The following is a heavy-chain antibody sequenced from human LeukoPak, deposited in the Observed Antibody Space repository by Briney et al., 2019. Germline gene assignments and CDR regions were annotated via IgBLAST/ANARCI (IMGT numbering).Heavy chain of an antibody. J-gene: IGHJ4*02. CDR1: GGTFSSYA. V-gene: IGHV1-69*13. Sequence: ASVSVSCTASGGTFSSYAISWVRQAAGQGVEWRGGIIPIFGTANYAQKFQGRVTITADESTSTAYMELSSLRSEDTAVYYCARDCSGGSCSSEGGYWGQGTLVTVSS. CDR3: ARDCSGGSCSSEGGY. D-gene: IGHD2-15*01. CDR2: IIPIFGTA.